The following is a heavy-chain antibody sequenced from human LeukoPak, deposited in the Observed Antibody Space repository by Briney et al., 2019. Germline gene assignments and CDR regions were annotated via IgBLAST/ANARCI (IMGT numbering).Heavy chain of an antibody. J-gene: IGHJ4*02. D-gene: IGHD2-2*01. CDR3: ALDHCSSTSCFDY. CDR1: GYTFTGYY. V-gene: IGHV1-2*06. CDR2: INPNSGGT. Sequence: GASVKVSCKASGYTFTGYYMHWVRQAPGQGLEWMGRINPNSGGTNYAQKFQGRVTMTRDTSISTAYMELSRLRSDDTAVYYCALDHCSSTSCFDYWGQGTLVTVSS.